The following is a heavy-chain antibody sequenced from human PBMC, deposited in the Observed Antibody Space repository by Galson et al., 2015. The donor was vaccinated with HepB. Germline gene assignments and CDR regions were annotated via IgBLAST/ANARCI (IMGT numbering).Heavy chain of an antibody. CDR2: ISYDGSNK. J-gene: IGHJ6*02. D-gene: IGHD2-15*01. CDR1: GFTFSSYG. CDR3: AKSGDCSGGSCYWGHYYYYGMDV. Sequence: SLRLSCAASGFTFSSYGMHWVRQAPGKGLEWVAVISYDGSNKYYADSVKGRFTISRDNSKNTLYLQMNSLRAEDTAVYYCAKSGDCSGGSCYWGHYYYYGMDVWGQGTTVTVSS. V-gene: IGHV3-30*18.